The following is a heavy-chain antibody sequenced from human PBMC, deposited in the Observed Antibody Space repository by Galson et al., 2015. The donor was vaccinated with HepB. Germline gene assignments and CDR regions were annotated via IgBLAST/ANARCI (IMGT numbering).Heavy chain of an antibody. CDR2: IYYSGST. J-gene: IGHJ4*02. CDR1: GGSISSYY. D-gene: IGHD4-17*01. Sequence: TLSLTCTVSGGSISSYYWSWLRQPPGKGLEWIGYIYYSGSTNYNPSLKSRVTISVDTSKNQFSLKLSSVTAADTAVYYCARHANYGDFEYYFDYWGQGTLVTVSS. CDR3: ARHANYGDFEYYFDY. V-gene: IGHV4-59*08.